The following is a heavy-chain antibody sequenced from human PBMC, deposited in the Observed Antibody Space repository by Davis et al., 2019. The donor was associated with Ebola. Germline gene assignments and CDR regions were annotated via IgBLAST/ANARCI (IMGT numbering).Heavy chain of an antibody. D-gene: IGHD5-24*01. V-gene: IGHV2-5*02. J-gene: IGHJ5*02. CDR2: ICWDDDK. CDR1: GFSLRTSGVG. Sequence: SGPTLVTPTQTLTLTCTFSGFSLRTSGVGVGWIRQPPGKALEWLALICWDDDKRYSPSLKGRLTITKDTPKNQVVLKMTNMDPVDTATYYCARVEMATMLSWGQGTLVTVSS. CDR3: ARVEMATMLS.